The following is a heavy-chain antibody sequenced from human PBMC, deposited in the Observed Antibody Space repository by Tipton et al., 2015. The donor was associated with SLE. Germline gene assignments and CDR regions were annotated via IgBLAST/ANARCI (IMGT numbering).Heavy chain of an antibody. J-gene: IGHJ3*02. CDR2: ISYSGGS. V-gene: IGHV4-59*01. CDR1: GGSISNFY. CDR3: ARGSGLEGAPDAVDI. D-gene: IGHD1-26*01. Sequence: TLSLTCTVSGGSISNFYWSWIRQPPGEGPEWIGYISYSGGSNYNPSLKSRVSMSLDTSKNQFSLKLSSVTAADTAVYYCARGSGLEGAPDAVDIWGQGTMVAVSS.